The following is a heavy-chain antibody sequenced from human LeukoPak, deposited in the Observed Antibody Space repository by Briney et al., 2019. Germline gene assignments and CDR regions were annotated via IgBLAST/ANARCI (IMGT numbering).Heavy chain of an antibody. CDR2: IYYSGST. D-gene: IGHD1-7*01. CDR3: ARLITAATGNWFDP. V-gene: IGHV4-39*01. Sequence: PSETLSLTCTVSGGSISSSSYYWGWIRQPPGKGLEWIGSIYYSGSTYYNPSLKSRVTISVDTSKNQFSLKLTSATATDTAVYYCARLITAATGNWFDPWGQGTLVTVSS. CDR1: GGSISSSSYY. J-gene: IGHJ5*02.